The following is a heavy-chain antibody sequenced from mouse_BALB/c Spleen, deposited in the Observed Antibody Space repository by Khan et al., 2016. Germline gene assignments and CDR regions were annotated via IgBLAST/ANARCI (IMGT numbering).Heavy chain of an antibody. D-gene: IGHD1-1*01. J-gene: IGHJ2*01. Sequence: EVQLQESGGGLVQPGGSLRLSCATSGFTFTDYYMSWVRQPPGKALEWLGFIRNKANGYTTEYSASVKGRFTISRDNSQSILYLHMNTLRAEDSATYYCARDRNGSPFDYWGQGTTLTVSS. CDR3: ARDRNGSPFDY. V-gene: IGHV7-3*02. CDR2: IRNKANGYTT. CDR1: GFTFTDYY.